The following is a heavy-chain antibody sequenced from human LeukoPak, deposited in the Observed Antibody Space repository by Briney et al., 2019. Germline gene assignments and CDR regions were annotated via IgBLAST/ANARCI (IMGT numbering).Heavy chain of an antibody. V-gene: IGHV4-34*01. CDR3: AYTDSSGRLE. CDR2: INHSGST. J-gene: IGHJ4*02. CDR1: GVSFSGYY. Sequence: SETLSLTCAVYGVSFSGYYWSWIRQPPGKGLEWIGEINHSGSTNYNPSLKSRVTISVDTTKNQFSLKLSSVTAADTAVYYCAYTDSSGRLERGQGTLVTVSS. D-gene: IGHD6-19*01.